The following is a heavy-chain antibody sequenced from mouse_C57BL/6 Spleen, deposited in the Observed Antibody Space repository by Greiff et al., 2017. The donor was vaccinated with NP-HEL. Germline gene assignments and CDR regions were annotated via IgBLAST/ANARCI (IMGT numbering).Heavy chain of an antibody. CDR1: GYTFTSYG. Sequence: QVQLQQSGAELARPGASVKLSCKASGYTFTSYGISWVKQRPGQGLEWIGEIYPRSGNTYYNEKFKGKATLTADKSSSTAYMELRSLTSEDSAVYFCARYDEYYYAMDYWGQGTSVTVSS. CDR3: ARYDEYYYAMDY. CDR2: IYPRSGNT. D-gene: IGHD2-12*01. V-gene: IGHV1-81*01. J-gene: IGHJ4*01.